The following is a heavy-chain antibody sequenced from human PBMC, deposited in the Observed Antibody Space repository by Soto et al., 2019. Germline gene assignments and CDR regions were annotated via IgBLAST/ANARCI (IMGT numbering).Heavy chain of an antibody. CDR2: IWYDGSNK. J-gene: IGHJ5*02. V-gene: IGHV3-33*01. D-gene: IGHD6-13*01. Sequence: PGGSLRLSCAASGFTFSSYGMHWVRQAPGKGLGWVAVIWYDGSNKYYADSVKGRFTISRDNSKNTLYLQMNSLRAEDTAVYYCARKGIAAAGTTGKGWFDPWGQGIQVTVSS. CDR1: GFTFSSYG. CDR3: ARKGIAAAGTTGKGWFDP.